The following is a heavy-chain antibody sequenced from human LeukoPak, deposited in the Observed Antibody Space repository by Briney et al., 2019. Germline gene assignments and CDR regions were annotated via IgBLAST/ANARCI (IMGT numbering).Heavy chain of an antibody. CDR1: GFTFSSYG. J-gene: IGHJ4*02. V-gene: IGHV3-30*18. Sequence: GRSLRLSCAASGFTFSSYGMHWVRQAPGKGLEWVAVISYDGSNKYYADSVKGRFTISRDNSKNTLYLQMSSLRAEDTAVYYCVNFAGYSRSKFDDWGQGTVVTVSS. CDR2: ISYDGSNK. CDR3: VNFAGYSRSKFDD. D-gene: IGHD6-13*01.